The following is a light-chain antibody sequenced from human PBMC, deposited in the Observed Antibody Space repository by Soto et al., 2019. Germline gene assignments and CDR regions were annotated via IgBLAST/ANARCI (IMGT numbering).Light chain of an antibody. CDR3: CSYAGSSIWV. V-gene: IGLV2-23*01. CDR1: SSDFGSYNL. Sequence: QSALTQPASVSGSPGQSITISCTGTSSDFGSYNLVSWYQQHPGKAPKLMIYEGSKRPSGVSNRFSGSKSGNTASLTISGLQAEDEADYYCCSYAGSSIWVFGGGTQLTVL. J-gene: IGLJ3*02. CDR2: EGS.